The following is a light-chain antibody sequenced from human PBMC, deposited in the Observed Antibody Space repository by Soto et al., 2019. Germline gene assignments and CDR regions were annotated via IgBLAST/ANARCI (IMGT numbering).Light chain of an antibody. J-gene: IGLJ3*02. CDR3: SSTLSTDIYTLL. V-gene: IGLV2-14*03. CDR2: EVN. Sequence: QSALTQPASVSGSPGQSITISCTGTSRDLGTSTFVSWYQQHHGRAPTLLIFEVNNRPSGVSNRFSGSKSNNTASLTISGLQAEDEADDYCSSTLSTDIYTLLFGGGTKLTVL. CDR1: SRDLGTSTF.